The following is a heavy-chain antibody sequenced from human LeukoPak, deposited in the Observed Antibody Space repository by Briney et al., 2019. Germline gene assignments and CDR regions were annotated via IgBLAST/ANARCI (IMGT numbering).Heavy chain of an antibody. CDR1: GYTFTSYG. Sequence: APVKVSCKASGYTFTSYGISWVRQAPGQGLEWMGWISAYNGNTNYAQKFQGRVTMTRDTSISTAYMELSRLRSDDTAVYYCARGIAVAGYFDYWGQGTLVTVSS. CDR3: ARGIAVAGYFDY. D-gene: IGHD6-19*01. V-gene: IGHV1-18*01. J-gene: IGHJ4*02. CDR2: ISAYNGNT.